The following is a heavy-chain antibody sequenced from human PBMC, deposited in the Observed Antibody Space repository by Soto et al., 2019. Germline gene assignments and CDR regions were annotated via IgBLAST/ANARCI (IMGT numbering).Heavy chain of an antibody. V-gene: IGHV1-2*04. CDR1: GYTFTGYY. D-gene: IGHD2-2*01. J-gene: IGHJ6*02. CDR3: AKDDEYCSSSSCARAYYYCMDF. CDR2: INPNSGGT. Sequence: GASVKVSCKASGYTFTGYYMHWVRQAPGQGLEWMGWINPNSGGTNYAQKFQGWVTMTRDTSISTAYMELSRLRSDDTAVYYCAKDDEYCSSSSCARAYYYCMDFWGQGTTVTVSS.